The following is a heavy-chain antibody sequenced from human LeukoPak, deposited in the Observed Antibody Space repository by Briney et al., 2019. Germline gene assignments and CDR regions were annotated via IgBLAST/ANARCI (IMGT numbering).Heavy chain of an antibody. CDR1: GYSFTNYW. D-gene: IGHD2-21*02. CDR2: IYPGDSDT. J-gene: IGHJ4*02. CDR3: ARRADCGGDCYLQYYFGY. V-gene: IGHV5-51*01. Sequence: GESLKISCKGSGYSFTNYWIGWVRQMPGKGLEFMGIIYPGDSDTRYSPSFQGQVTISADKSISTAYLQWSSLKASDTAMYYCARRADCGGDCYLQYYFGYWGQGTLVTVSS.